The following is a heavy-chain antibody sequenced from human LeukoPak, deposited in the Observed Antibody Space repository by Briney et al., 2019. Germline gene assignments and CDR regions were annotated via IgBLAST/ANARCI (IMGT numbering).Heavy chain of an antibody. CDR1: GGSFSGYY. D-gene: IGHD2-2*01. Sequence: MPSETLSLTCAVYGGSFSGYYWSWIRQPPGKGLEWIGEINHSGSTNYNPSLKSRVTISVDTSKNQFSLKLSSVTAADTAVYYCARGGGGAYMPFSPFDYWGQGTLVTVSS. CDR2: INHSGST. V-gene: IGHV4-34*01. CDR3: ARGGGGAYMPFSPFDY. J-gene: IGHJ4*02.